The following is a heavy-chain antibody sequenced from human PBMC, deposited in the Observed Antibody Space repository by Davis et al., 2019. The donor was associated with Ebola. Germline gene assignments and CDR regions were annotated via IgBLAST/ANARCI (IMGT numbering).Heavy chain of an antibody. J-gene: IGHJ4*02. CDR1: GFTVSSNH. CDR3: ATTQWLREFDN. CDR2: IYDQST. D-gene: IGHD6-19*01. Sequence: GESLKTSCTASGFTVSSNHMSRVRQAPGKGLEWVSVIYDQSTAYADAVRRRFIISRDKSNNTLYLEMSSLRVDDTAVYYCATTQWLREFDNWGQGTLVTVSS. V-gene: IGHV3-53*05.